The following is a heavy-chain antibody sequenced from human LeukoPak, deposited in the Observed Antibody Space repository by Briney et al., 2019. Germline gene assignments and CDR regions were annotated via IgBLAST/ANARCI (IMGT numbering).Heavy chain of an antibody. Sequence: ASVTVSCKASGYTFTSYYMHWVRQAPGQGLEWMGIINPSGGSTSYAQKFQGRVTMTRDTSTSTVYMELSSLRSEDTAVYYCARDLKLSRYYDSSGYSHDAFDIWGQGTMVTVSS. D-gene: IGHD3-22*01. CDR1: GYTFTSYY. CDR2: INPSGGST. CDR3: ARDLKLSRYYDSSGYSHDAFDI. J-gene: IGHJ3*02. V-gene: IGHV1-46*01.